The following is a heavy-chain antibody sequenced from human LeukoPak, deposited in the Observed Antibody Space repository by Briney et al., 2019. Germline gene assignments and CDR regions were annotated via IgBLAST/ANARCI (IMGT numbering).Heavy chain of an antibody. D-gene: IGHD1-26*01. CDR1: GFTVSSNY. J-gene: IGHJ6*02. CDR2: ISYDGSNK. V-gene: IGHV3-30*18. CDR3: AKDEGVGPITGEDYYYGMDV. Sequence: GGSLRLSCAASGFTVSSNYMSWVRQAPGKGLEWVAVISYDGSNKYYADSVKGRFTISRDNSKNTLYLQMNSLRVEDTAVYYCAKDEGVGPITGEDYYYGMDVWGQGTTVTVSS.